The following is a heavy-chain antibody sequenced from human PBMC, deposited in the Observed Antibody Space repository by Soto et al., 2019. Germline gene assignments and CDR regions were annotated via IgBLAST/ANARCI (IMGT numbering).Heavy chain of an antibody. CDR2: IYYSGST. CDR1: GGPISSYY. V-gene: IGHV4-59*01. CDR3: ARDRVKYRGRRDAFDI. Sequence: PSETLSLTCTVSGGPISSYYWSWIRQPPGKGLEWIGYIYYSGSTNYNPSLKSRVTISVDTSKNQFSLKLSSVTAADTAVYYCARDRVKYRGRRDAFDIWGQGTTVPV. D-gene: IGHD1-26*01. J-gene: IGHJ3*02.